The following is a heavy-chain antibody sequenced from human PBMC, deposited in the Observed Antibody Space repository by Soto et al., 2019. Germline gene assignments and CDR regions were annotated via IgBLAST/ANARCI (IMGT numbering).Heavy chain of an antibody. CDR2: INPNSGGT. V-gene: IGHV1-2*02. CDR3: ARSGSSSWYFYFDY. D-gene: IGHD6-13*01. CDR1: GYTFTGYY. Sequence: ASVNVSCKASGYTFTGYYMHWVRQAPGQGLEWMGWINPNSGGTNYAQKFQGRVTMTRDTSISTAYMELSRLRSDDTAVYYCARSGSSSWYFYFDYWGQGTLVTVSS. J-gene: IGHJ4*02.